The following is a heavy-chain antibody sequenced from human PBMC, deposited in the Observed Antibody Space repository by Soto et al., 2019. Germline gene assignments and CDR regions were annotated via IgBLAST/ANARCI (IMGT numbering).Heavy chain of an antibody. J-gene: IGHJ5*02. CDR3: AAVGVLGYCSGGSCYPGTLDP. Sequence: ASVKVSCKASGFTFTSSAVQWVRQARGQRLEWIGWIVVGRGNTNYAQKFQERVTITRDMSTSTAYMELSSLRSEDTAVYYCAAVGVLGYCSGGSCYPGTLDPWGQGTLVTVSS. CDR1: GFTFTSSA. V-gene: IGHV1-58*01. CDR2: IVVGRGNT. D-gene: IGHD2-15*01.